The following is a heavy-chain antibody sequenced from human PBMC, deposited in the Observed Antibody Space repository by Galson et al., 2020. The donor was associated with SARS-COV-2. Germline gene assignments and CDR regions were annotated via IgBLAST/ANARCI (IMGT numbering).Heavy chain of an antibody. V-gene: IGHV4-34*01. J-gene: IGHJ6*03. D-gene: IGHD5-18*01. CDR1: GGSFSDYS. CDR3: ARGGSRPVMVFDYYYFYMDV. CDR2: ISHSGST. Sequence: SETLSLTCGVYGGSFSDYSRTWVRQPPGKGLEWIGEISHSGSTNSSPSLKSRVFMSVDTSKNQFSLKLRSVTAADTAVYYCARGGSRPVMVFDYYYFYMDVWGKGTTVTVSS.